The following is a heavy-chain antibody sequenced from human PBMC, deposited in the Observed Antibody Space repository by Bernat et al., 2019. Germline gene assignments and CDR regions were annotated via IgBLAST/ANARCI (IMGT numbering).Heavy chain of an antibody. CDR1: GFTFSSYG. CDR3: AKDEEQWLENWFDP. V-gene: IGHV3-30*18. D-gene: IGHD6-19*01. Sequence: QVQLVESGGGVVQPGRSLRLSCAASGFTFSSYGMHWVRQAPGKGLEWVAVISYDGSNKYYADSVKGRFTISRDNSKNTLYLQMNSLRAEDTAVYYCAKDEEQWLENWFDPWGQGTLVTGYS. J-gene: IGHJ5*02. CDR2: ISYDGSNK.